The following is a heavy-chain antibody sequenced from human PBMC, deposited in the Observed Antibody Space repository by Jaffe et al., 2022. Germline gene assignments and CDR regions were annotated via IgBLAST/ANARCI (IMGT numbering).Heavy chain of an antibody. V-gene: IGHV3-30*18. Sequence: QVQLVESGGGVVQPGRSLRLSCAASGFTFSSYGMHWVRQAPGKGLEWVAVISYDGSNKYYADSVKGRFTISRDNSKNTLYLQMNSLRAEDTAVYYCAKDRNTYYDYIWGSYHYTGPNFDYWGQGTLVTVSS. J-gene: IGHJ4*02. CDR2: ISYDGSNK. D-gene: IGHD3-16*02. CDR1: GFTFSSYG. CDR3: AKDRNTYYDYIWGSYHYTGPNFDY.